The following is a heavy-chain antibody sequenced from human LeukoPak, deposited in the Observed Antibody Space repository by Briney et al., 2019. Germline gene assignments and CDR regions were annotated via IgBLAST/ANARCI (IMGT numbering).Heavy chain of an antibody. CDR3: ARGLGRQQLVSPFDY. CDR1: GYSISSGYY. J-gene: IGHJ4*02. Sequence: SETLSLTCTVSGYSISSGYYWGWIRQPPGKGLEWLASIYHSGTIYYNPSLKSRVTISVDTSKNQFSLKLTSVTAADTAVYYCARGLGRQQLVSPFDYWGQGTLVSVSS. CDR2: IYHSGTI. V-gene: IGHV4-38-2*02. D-gene: IGHD6-13*01.